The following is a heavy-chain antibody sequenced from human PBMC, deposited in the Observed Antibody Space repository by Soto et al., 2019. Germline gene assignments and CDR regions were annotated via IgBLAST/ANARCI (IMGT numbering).Heavy chain of an antibody. CDR1: GGSISSGGYY. CDR2: IYYSGST. Sequence: PSETLSLTGTVSGGSISSGGYYWSWIRQHPGKGLEWIGYIYYSGSTYYNPSLKSRVTISVDTSKNQFSLKLSSVTAADTSVYYCASVPTIVRGAYYFDYWGQGTLVTGSS. D-gene: IGHD3-10*01. V-gene: IGHV4-31*03. CDR3: ASVPTIVRGAYYFDY. J-gene: IGHJ4*02.